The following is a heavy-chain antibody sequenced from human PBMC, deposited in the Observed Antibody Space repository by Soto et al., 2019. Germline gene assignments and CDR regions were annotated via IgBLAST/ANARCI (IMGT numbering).Heavy chain of an antibody. Sequence: QVQLVQSGAEVKKPGSSVKVSCKASGGTFSSYAISWVRQAPGQGLEWMGGIIPIFGTGTCAQKFQGRVTITEDEDTSTAYMELSSLRSEDTAVYYCASSRCSGGSCYPYNWFDPWGQGTMVTVSS. D-gene: IGHD2-15*01. J-gene: IGHJ5*02. CDR2: IIPIFGTG. V-gene: IGHV1-69*01. CDR1: GGTFSSYA. CDR3: ASSRCSGGSCYPYNWFDP.